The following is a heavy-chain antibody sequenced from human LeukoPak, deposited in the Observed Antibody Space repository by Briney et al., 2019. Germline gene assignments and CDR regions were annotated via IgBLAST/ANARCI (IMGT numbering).Heavy chain of an antibody. J-gene: IGHJ4*02. CDR3: AREGVVVSAAVDY. CDR2: MSISGSTI. Sequence: GGSLRLSCAASGFTFSNYEMNWVRQAPGKGLEWVSYMSISGSTIYYADSVKGRFTISRDNAKNSLYLQMNSLRAEDTAVYYCAREGVVVSAAVDYWGQGALVTVSS. D-gene: IGHD2-2*01. CDR1: GFTFSNYE. V-gene: IGHV3-48*03.